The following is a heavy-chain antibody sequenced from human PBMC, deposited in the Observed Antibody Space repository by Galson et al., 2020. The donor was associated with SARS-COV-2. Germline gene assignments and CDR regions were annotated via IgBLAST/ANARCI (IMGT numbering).Heavy chain of an antibody. CDR1: GGSISSGDSS. CDR3: ARALRTAVWDGTDV. J-gene: IGHJ6*02. V-gene: IGHV4-30-2*01. Sequence: ETSETLSLTCAVSGGSISSGDSSWSWIRQPPGKGLEWIGYIYHSGSTYYNPSLKSRVTISLDRSKTQFSLMLKSVTAADTAVYFCARALRTAVWDGTDVWGQGTTVTVSS. CDR2: IYHSGST. D-gene: IGHD2-21*02.